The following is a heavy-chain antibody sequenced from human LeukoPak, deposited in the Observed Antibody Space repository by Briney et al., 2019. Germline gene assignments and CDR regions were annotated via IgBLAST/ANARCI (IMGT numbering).Heavy chain of an antibody. J-gene: IGHJ4*02. CDR2: IYSGGST. V-gene: IGHV3-66*01. D-gene: IGHD3-9*01. Sequence: GGSLRLSCAASGFTVSSNYMSWVRQAPGKGLEWVSVIYSGGSTYYADSVKGRFTISRDNSKNTLYLQMNSLRAEDTAVYYCVPDLVWFHYAYWGQGTLVTVSS. CDR1: GFTVSSNY. CDR3: VPDLVWFHYAY.